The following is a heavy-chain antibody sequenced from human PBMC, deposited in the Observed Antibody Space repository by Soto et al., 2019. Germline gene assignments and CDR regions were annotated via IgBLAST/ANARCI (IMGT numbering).Heavy chain of an antibody. CDR1: GFTFSSYS. Sequence: GGSLRLSCAASGFTFSSYSMNWVRQAPGKGLEWVSYISSSSSTIYYADSVKGRFTISRDKAKNSLYLQMNSLRDEDTAVYYCARVISRSWHMDVWCQGTTLTVSS. CDR3: ARVISRSWHMDV. J-gene: IGHJ6*02. V-gene: IGHV3-48*02. D-gene: IGHD6-13*01. CDR2: ISSSSSTI.